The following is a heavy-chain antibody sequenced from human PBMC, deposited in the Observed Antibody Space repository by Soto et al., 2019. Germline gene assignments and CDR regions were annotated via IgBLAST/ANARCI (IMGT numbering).Heavy chain of an antibody. CDR2: ISAYNGNT. Sequence: QVQLVQSGAEVKKPGASVKVSCKASGYTFTSYGISWVRQAPGQGLEWMGWISAYNGNTNYAQKLQGRVTMTTDTYTSTAYMELRSLRSDDTAVYYRARDVPFWSGYPRGMDVWGQGTTVTVSS. D-gene: IGHD3-3*01. V-gene: IGHV1-18*01. CDR1: GYTFTSYG. CDR3: ARDVPFWSGYPRGMDV. J-gene: IGHJ6*02.